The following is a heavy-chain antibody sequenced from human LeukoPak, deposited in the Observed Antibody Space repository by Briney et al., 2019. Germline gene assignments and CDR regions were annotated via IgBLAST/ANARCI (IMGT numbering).Heavy chain of an antibody. V-gene: IGHV3-66*02. D-gene: IGHD1-26*01. CDR1: GFTVSTTY. J-gene: IGHJ4*02. CDR2: VYSGGNT. CDR3: ASNGENSGTFLQFDC. Sequence: PGGSLRLSCAASGFTVSTTYLSWVRQAPGKGLEWVSVVYSGGNTYYTDSVKGRFTISRDNSKNTLYLQMNSLRAEDTAVYYCASNGENSGTFLQFDCWGQGTLVTVSS.